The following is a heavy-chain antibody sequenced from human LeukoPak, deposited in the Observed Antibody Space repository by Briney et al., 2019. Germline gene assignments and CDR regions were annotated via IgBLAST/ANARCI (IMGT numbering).Heavy chain of an antibody. CDR2: ISTSSDQR. CDR1: GYTFTSFG. Sequence: GASVRVSCKASGYTFTSFGIAWVRQAPGQGLEWVGWISTSSDQRRYAHMLQDRVTMTTDTSTSTAYMELRSLRSDDAGVYYCARDTNWQRGYWGQGTLVTVSS. CDR3: ARDTNWQRGY. J-gene: IGHJ4*02. D-gene: IGHD6-25*01. V-gene: IGHV1-18*01.